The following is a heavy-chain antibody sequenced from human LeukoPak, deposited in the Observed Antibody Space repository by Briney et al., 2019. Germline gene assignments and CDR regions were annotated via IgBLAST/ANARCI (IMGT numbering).Heavy chain of an antibody. V-gene: IGHV1-2*02. CDR1: GYTFTGYY. Sequence: ASVTVSCKASGYTFTGYYMHWVRQAPGQGLEWMGWINPNSGGTNYAQKFQGRVTMTRDTSISTAYMELSRLRSDDTAVYYCARTKPNYYDSSGYYYYFDYWGQGTLVTVSS. D-gene: IGHD3-22*01. J-gene: IGHJ4*02. CDR3: ARTKPNYYDSSGYYYYFDY. CDR2: INPNSGGT.